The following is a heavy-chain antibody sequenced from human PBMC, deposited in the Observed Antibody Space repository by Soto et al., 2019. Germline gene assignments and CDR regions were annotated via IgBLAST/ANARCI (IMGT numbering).Heavy chain of an antibody. Sequence: SETLSLTCTVSGGSISSSSYYWGWIRQPPGKGLEWIGSISNSGGTYYNPSLKSRVTISVDTSKNQFPLKLTSVTAADTAVYYCARRYCTTTSCYVSATDVWGQGTTVTVSS. J-gene: IGHJ6*02. CDR2: ISNSGGT. D-gene: IGHD2-2*01. CDR1: GGSISSSSYY. V-gene: IGHV4-39*01. CDR3: ARRYCTTTSCYVSATDV.